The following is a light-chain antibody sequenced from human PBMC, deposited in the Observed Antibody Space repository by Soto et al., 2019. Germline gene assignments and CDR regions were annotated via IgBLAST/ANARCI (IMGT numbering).Light chain of an antibody. CDR2: EGS. J-gene: IGLJ1*01. V-gene: IGLV2-23*01. CDR3: CSYAGSSTVHV. Sequence: QSALTQPASVSGSPGQSITISCTGTSSDVGSYNLVSWYQQHPGKAPKLMIYEGSKRPSGVSNRFSGSKSGNTASLTISGLQAEDEADYYCCSYAGSSTVHVFGTGTKLTVL. CDR1: SSDVGSYNL.